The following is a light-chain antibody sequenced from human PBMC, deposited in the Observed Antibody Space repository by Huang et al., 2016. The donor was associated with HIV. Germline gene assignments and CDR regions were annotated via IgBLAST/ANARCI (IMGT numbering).Light chain of an antibody. CDR3: QHYDDPYT. V-gene: IGKV1-33*01. CDR1: QDISNY. CDR2: DAS. J-gene: IGKJ2*01. Sequence: DIQMTQSPSSLSASVGDRVTITCQASQDISNYLSWYQHKPGRAPKPFIFDASSLETGGPSRFSGSGSGTYFTLTIASLQPEDVATYYCQHYDDPYTFGQGTKLEIK.